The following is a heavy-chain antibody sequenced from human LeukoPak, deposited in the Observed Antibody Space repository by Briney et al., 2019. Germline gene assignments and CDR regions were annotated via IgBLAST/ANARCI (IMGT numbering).Heavy chain of an antibody. J-gene: IGHJ4*02. CDR3: ARDPLDFFDY. V-gene: IGHV4-61*02. CDR2: IYTSGNT. CDR1: GGSISSGSYY. Sequence: SQTLSLTCTVSGGSISSGSYYWSWIRQPAGKGLEWIGRIYTSGNTNYNPSLKSRVTISVDTSKNQFSLKLSSVPAADTAVYYCARDPLDFFDYWGQGTLVTVSS.